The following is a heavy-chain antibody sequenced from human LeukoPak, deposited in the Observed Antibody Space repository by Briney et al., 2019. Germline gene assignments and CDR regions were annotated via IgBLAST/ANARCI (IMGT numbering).Heavy chain of an antibody. J-gene: IGHJ4*02. D-gene: IGHD1-26*01. Sequence: GASVKVSCKASGYTFTGYYMHWVRQAPGQGLEWMGWINPNSGGTNYAQKFQGRVTMTRDTSISTAYMELSRLRSDDTAVYYCARVLWGGVGAFDYWGQGTLVTVSS. CDR3: ARVLWGGVGAFDY. CDR1: GYTFTGYY. V-gene: IGHV1-2*02. CDR2: INPNSGGT.